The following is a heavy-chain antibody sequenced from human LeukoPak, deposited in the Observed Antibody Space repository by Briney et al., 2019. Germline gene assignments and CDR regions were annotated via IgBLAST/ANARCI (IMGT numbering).Heavy chain of an antibody. CDR3: AKVKHYYDSSGYSYYFDY. J-gene: IGHJ4*02. V-gene: IGHV3-23*01. CDR1: GFTFRSYA. CDR2: ISGSGGST. Sequence: GGSLRLSCAASGFTFRSYAISWVRQAPGKGLEWVSAISGSGGSTYYADSVKGRFTISRDNSKNTLYLQMNSLRAEDTAVYYCAKVKHYYDSSGYSYYFDYWGQGTLVTVSS. D-gene: IGHD3-22*01.